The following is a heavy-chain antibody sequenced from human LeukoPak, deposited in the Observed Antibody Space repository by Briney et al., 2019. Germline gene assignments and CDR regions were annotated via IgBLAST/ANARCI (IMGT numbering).Heavy chain of an antibody. CDR3: AREGYSSRGLDY. V-gene: IGHV4-4*07. D-gene: IGHD6-13*01. Sequence: PSETLSLTCNVSGVSISTNYWSWIRQPPGKGLEWIGRIHTSGITNYNPSLKSRVTMSLDTSKNQFSLNLSSVTAADTAVYYCAREGYSSRGLDYWGQGTLVTFSS. CDR1: GVSISTNY. J-gene: IGHJ4*02. CDR2: IHTSGIT.